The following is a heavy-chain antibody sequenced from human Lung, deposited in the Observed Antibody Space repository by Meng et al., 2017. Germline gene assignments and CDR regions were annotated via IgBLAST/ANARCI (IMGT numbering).Heavy chain of an antibody. CDR2: ISSSSTYI. CDR3: ARDRGSSSWYDGMDV. D-gene: IGHD6-13*01. V-gene: IGHV3-21*01. Sequence: GESLKISCAASGFTFSSYTMNWVRHTPGKGLEWVSSISSSSTYIYYVDSVTGRFTISRDNAKNSLYLQMNSLRAEDTALYYCARDRGSSSWYDGMDVWGQGTTVTVS. CDR1: GFTFSSYT. J-gene: IGHJ6*02.